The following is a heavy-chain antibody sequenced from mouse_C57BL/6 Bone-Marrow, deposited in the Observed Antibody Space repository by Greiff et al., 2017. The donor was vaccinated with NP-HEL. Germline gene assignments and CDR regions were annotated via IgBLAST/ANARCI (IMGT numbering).Heavy chain of an antibody. J-gene: IGHJ3*01. CDR1: GFTFSSYG. V-gene: IGHV5-6*01. CDR3: ARRGIYYYGSSPWFAY. D-gene: IGHD1-1*01. CDR2: ISSGGSYT. Sequence: EVQLVESGGDLVKPGGSLKLSCAASGFTFSSYGMSWVRQTPDKRLEWVATISSGGSYTYYPDSVKGRFTISRDNAKNTLYLQMSSLKSEDTAVYYCARRGIYYYGSSPWFAYWGQGTLVTVSA.